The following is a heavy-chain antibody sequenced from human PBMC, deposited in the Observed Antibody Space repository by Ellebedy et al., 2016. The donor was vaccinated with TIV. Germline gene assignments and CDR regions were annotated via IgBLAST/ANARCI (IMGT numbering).Heavy chain of an antibody. CDR1: GGSFSEYY. V-gene: IGHV4-34*01. CDR2: ITHNGIT. D-gene: IGHD2/OR15-2a*01. J-gene: IGHJ4*02. CDR3: ANFYD. Sequence: SETLSLTXGVNGGSFSEYYWTWDRQSPGKGLEWVGEITHNGITSYNPSLQSRVTIFIDTSKSQFSLRLRSVTAADTAVYFCANFYDWGPGIRVTVSS.